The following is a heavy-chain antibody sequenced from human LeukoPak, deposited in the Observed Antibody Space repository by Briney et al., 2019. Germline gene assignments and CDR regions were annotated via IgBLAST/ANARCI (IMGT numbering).Heavy chain of an antibody. CDR1: GGTFSSYA. D-gene: IGHD6-13*01. CDR3: ARLGTADAFDI. V-gene: IGHV1-69*04. Sequence: SVKVSCKASGGTFSSYAISWVRQAPGQGLEWMGRIIPILGIANYAQKFQSRVTITADKSTSTAYMELSSLRSEDTAVYYCARLGTADAFDIWGQGTMVTVSS. CDR2: IIPILGIA. J-gene: IGHJ3*02.